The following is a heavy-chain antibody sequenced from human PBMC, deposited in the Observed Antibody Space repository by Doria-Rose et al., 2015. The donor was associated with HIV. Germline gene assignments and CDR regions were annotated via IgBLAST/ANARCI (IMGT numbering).Heavy chain of an antibody. CDR2: IFSDDER. D-gene: IGHD6-13*01. J-gene: IGHJ4*02. V-gene: IGHV2-26*01. CDR3: ARIKSSRWYHKYYFDF. CDR1: GVSLSSPGMG. Sequence: QVTLEESSPVLVKPTETLTLTYTVSGVSLSSPGMGVSWIRQPPGKALEWLANIFSDDERSYKTSLKSRLTISRCTSKSQVVLTMTDMDPVDTATYYCARIKSSRWYHKYYFDFWGQGTLVIVSA.